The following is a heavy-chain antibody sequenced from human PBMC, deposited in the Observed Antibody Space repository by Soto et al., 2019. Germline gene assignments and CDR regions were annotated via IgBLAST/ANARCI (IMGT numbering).Heavy chain of an antibody. V-gene: IGHV1-69*13. Sequence: SVKVSCKASGGTFSSYAISWVRQAPGQGLEWLGGIFPIFGTANYAQKFQGRVTITADESTSTAYMELSSLRSEDTAVYYCARDMIEAYYYDSSGPFDPWGQGTLVTVSS. CDR1: GGTFSSYA. CDR2: IFPIFGTA. D-gene: IGHD3-22*01. CDR3: ARDMIEAYYYDSSGPFDP. J-gene: IGHJ5*02.